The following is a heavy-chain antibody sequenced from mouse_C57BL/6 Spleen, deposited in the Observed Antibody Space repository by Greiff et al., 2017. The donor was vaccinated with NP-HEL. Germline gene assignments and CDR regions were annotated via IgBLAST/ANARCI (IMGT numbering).Heavy chain of an antibody. Sequence: VQLQQSGPGLAKPSQTLSLTCSVTGYSITSDYWNWIRKFPGNKLEYMGYISYSGSTYYNPSLKSRISIIRDTYKNNYYLQLNSVPTEETDTYYCAKYPLYYGSSYDWYFDVWGTGTTVTVSS. CDR3: AKYPLYYGSSYDWYFDV. J-gene: IGHJ1*03. V-gene: IGHV3-8*01. D-gene: IGHD1-1*01. CDR1: GYSITSDY. CDR2: ISYSGST.